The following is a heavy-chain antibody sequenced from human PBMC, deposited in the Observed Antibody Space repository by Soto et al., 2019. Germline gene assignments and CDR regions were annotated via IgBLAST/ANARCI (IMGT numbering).Heavy chain of an antibody. J-gene: IGHJ6*02. V-gene: IGHV4-59*01. CDR3: ARGTRATQYYDYFYGMDV. CDR2: ISYSGST. CDR1: VGSISTYY. Sequence: PSETLSLTCTVSVGSISTYYWTWVRQAPGKGLEWIGYISYSGSTNYNPSLKSRLIILLNTSKKQFSLKLSSVTAADTAVYYCARGTRATQYYDYFYGMDVWGQGTTVTVSS.